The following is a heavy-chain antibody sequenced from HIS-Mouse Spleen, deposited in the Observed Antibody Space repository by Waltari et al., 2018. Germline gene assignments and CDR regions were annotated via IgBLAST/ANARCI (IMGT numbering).Heavy chain of an antibody. Sequence: QVQLQESGPGLVKPSETLSLTCTVSGGSISSYYWTWIRQPPWKGLEWIGYIYYSGGTNYNPSRRSRATISDDTSKHPFYLKLSSVTAADTAVYYCAGHDSNFYYYYGMEVWGQGTTVTVSS. CDR1: GGSISSYY. CDR2: IYYSGGT. J-gene: IGHJ6*02. D-gene: IGHD4-4*01. CDR3: AGHDSNFYYYYGMEV. V-gene: IGHV4-59*08.